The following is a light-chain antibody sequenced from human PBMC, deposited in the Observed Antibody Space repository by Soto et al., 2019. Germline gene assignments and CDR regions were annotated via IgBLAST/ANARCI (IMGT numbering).Light chain of an antibody. CDR2: GAS. CDR3: QQYNKWPLT. J-gene: IGKJ4*01. V-gene: IGKV3-15*01. CDR1: QSVSSN. Sequence: EIVMTQSPATLSVSPGERATLSCRASQSVSSNLAWYQQKPGQAPRLLIYGASTRATGIPARFGGSGSGTAFTLTISVLQAEDSADSCWQQYNKWPLTFGGGTKVEIK.